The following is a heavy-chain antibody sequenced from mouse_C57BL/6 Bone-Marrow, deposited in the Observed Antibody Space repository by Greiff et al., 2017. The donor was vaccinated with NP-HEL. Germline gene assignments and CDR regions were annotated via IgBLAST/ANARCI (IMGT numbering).Heavy chain of an antibody. CDR2: IDPENGDT. D-gene: IGHD1-1*01. Sequence: VQLQQSGAELVRPGASVKLSCTASGFTIKDDYMHWVKQRPEQGLEWIGWIDPENGDTEYASKFQGKATITADTSSNTAYLQLSSLTSEDTAVYYCTNYYGSPLVDYWGQGTTLTVSS. CDR1: GFTIKDDY. V-gene: IGHV14-4*01. J-gene: IGHJ2*01. CDR3: TNYYGSPLVDY.